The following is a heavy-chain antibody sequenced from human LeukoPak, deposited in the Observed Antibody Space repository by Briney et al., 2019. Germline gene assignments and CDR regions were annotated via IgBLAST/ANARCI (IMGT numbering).Heavy chain of an antibody. CDR3: VRGADYGVNPAADC. CDR1: GFIYDDYA. Sequence: GGSLRLSCAASGFIYDDYAMNWVRQAPGKGLEWVSGTNWNSDSINYADSVKGRFTISRDNAKNSLYLQMNSLRAEDTALYYCVRGADYGVNPAADCWGQGTLVTVSS. J-gene: IGHJ4*02. V-gene: IGHV3-9*01. CDR2: TNWNSDSI. D-gene: IGHD4-23*01.